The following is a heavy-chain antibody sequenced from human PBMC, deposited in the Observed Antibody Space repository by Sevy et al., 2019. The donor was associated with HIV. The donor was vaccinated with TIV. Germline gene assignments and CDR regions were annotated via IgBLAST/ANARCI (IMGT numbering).Heavy chain of an antibody. CDR1: GGSISSSSYY. Sequence: SETLSITCTVSGGSISSSSYYWGWIRQPPGKGLEWIGSIYYSGSTYYNPSLKSRVTISVDTSKNQFSLKLGSVTAADTAVYYCARQVGSGWYNYFDYWGQGTLVTVSS. V-gene: IGHV4-39*01. CDR3: ARQVGSGWYNYFDY. CDR2: IYYSGST. D-gene: IGHD6-19*01. J-gene: IGHJ4*02.